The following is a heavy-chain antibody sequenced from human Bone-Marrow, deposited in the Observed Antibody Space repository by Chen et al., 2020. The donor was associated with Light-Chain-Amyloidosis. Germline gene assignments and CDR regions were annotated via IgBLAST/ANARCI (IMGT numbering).Heavy chain of an antibody. D-gene: IGHD3-16*01. J-gene: IGHJ4*02. CDR3: ARARGADY. CDR1: GFTFSSYS. Sequence: EVQLVESGGGLVQPGGSLRLSCAASGFTFSSYSMSWVRQAPGKGLEWVSYISTSSSINYADSVKGRLTISRDNAKNSLYLQMNGLRDEDTAVYYCARARGADYWGQGTLVTVSS. V-gene: IGHV3-48*02. CDR2: ISTSSSI.